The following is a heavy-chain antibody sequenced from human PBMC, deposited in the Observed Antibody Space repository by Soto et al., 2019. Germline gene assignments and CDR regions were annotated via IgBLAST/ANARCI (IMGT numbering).Heavy chain of an antibody. J-gene: IGHJ4*02. CDR2: ISSSSSYI. CDR1: GFTFSSYS. CDR3: AREVCSGGNCFYFGPDY. Sequence: GGSLRLCCAASGFTFSSYSMNWVRQAPGKGLEWVSSISSSSSYIYYADSVKGRFTISRDNAKNSLYLQMNSLRAEDTAVYYCAREVCSGGNCFYFGPDYWGQGTLVTVSS. D-gene: IGHD2-15*01. V-gene: IGHV3-21*01.